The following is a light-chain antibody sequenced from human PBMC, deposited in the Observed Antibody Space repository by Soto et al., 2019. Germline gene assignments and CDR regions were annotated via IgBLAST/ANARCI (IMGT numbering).Light chain of an antibody. CDR2: GAS. CDR1: QSVRSS. V-gene: IGKV3-15*01. Sequence: EIVMTQSPATLSVSPGNRVTLSCRDSQSVRSSLDWYQQKPGQAPRLLIYGASTRASGIPARFSGSGSGTEFTLAISSLQSEDFAVYYCQQYYDWPLTFGGGTKVEIK. J-gene: IGKJ4*01. CDR3: QQYYDWPLT.